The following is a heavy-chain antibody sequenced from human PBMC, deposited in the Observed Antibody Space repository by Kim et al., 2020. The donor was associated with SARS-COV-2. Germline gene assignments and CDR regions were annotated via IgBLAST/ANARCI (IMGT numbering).Heavy chain of an antibody. CDR2: ISSSGSTI. D-gene: IGHD5-12*01. V-gene: IGHV3-48*03. J-gene: IGHJ3*02. CDR1: GFTFSSYE. CDR3: ACLKCLRGAFDI. Sequence: GGSLRLSCAASGFTFSSYEMNWVRQAPGKGLEWVSYISSSGSTIYYADSVKGRFTISRDNAKNSLYLQMNSLRAEDTAVYYCACLKCLRGAFDIWGQGTMVTVSS.